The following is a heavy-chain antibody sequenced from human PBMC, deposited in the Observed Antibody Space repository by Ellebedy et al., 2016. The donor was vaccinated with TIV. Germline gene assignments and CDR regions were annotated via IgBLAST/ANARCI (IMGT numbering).Heavy chain of an antibody. Sequence: PGGSLRLSCAASGFTFSSYEMNWVRQAPGKGLEWVSYISSSGSTRYYADSVKGRFTISRDNAKNSLYLQMNSLRAEDTAVYYCVRVGYSYGYLADYWGQGTLVTVSS. J-gene: IGHJ4*02. CDR2: ISSSGSTR. D-gene: IGHD5-18*01. V-gene: IGHV3-48*03. CDR1: GFTFSSYE. CDR3: VRVGYSYGYLADY.